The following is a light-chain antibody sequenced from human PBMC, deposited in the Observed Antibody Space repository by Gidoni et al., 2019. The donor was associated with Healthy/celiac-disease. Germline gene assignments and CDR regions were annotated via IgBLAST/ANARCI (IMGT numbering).Light chain of an antibody. CDR1: SSDVGGYNY. V-gene: IGLV2-14*03. Sequence: QSALTQPASVYGSPAQSITISCTGTSSDVGGYNYVSWYQQHPGKAPKLMIYDVSNRPSGVSNRFSGSKSGNTASLTISGLQAEDEADYYCSSYTSSSTLLYVFGTGTKVTVL. CDR3: SSYTSSSTLLYV. J-gene: IGLJ1*01. CDR2: DVS.